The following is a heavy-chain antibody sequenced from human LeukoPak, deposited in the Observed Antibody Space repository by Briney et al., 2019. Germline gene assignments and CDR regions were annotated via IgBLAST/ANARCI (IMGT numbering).Heavy chain of an antibody. V-gene: IGHV4-39*07. Sequence: PSETLSLTCTVSGGSISSSSYYWGWIRQPPGKGLEWIGSIYYSGSTYYNPSLKSRVIISVDTSKNQFSLNLSSVTAADTALYYCVREYSRSGSYNYRGQGALVTVSS. J-gene: IGHJ4*02. D-gene: IGHD3-10*01. CDR1: GGSISSSSYY. CDR2: IYYSGST. CDR3: VREYSRSGSYNY.